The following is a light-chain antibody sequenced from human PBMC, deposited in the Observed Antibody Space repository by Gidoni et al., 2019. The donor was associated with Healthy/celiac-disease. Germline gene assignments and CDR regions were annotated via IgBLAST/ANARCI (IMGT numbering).Light chain of an antibody. Sequence: DIQMTQYPSSQSASVGDRVTITCRESQSISSYLNWYQQKPGKAPKLLIYAASSLQCGVPSRFSGSGSGTDFTLTISSLQPEDFATYYCQQSYSTPWTFXQXTKVEIK. V-gene: IGKV1-39*01. CDR2: AAS. J-gene: IGKJ1*01. CDR1: QSISSY. CDR3: QQSYSTPWT.